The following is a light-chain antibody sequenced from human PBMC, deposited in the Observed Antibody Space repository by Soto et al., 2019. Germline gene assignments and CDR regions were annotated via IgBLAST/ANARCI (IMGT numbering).Light chain of an antibody. CDR2: GAS. CDR3: QQYNGWPWT. V-gene: IGKV3-15*01. Sequence: EILFTQSPDTLSVPPGERVTLSCRATQTIGNKLAWYLQRPGQAPRHIMYGASPRATDIPTRSSGSGSGTEFTLTITGLQSKNFAVYYCQQYNGWPWTFGLGTKVDIK. J-gene: IGKJ1*01. CDR1: QTIGNK.